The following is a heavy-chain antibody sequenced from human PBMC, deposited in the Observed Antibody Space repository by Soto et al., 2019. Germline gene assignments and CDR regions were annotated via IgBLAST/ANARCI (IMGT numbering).Heavy chain of an antibody. J-gene: IGHJ4*02. V-gene: IGHV3-23*01. CDR2: ISGSGGST. D-gene: IGHD6-13*01. CDR3: AKDLRRRVPGIAAAGYPQNVGY. Sequence: GGSLRLSCAASGFTFSSYAMSWVRQAPGKGLEWVSAISGSGGSTYYADSVKGRFTISRDNSKNTLYLQMNSLRAEDTAVYYCAKDLRRRVPGIAAAGYPQNVGYWGQGTLVTVSS. CDR1: GFTFSSYA.